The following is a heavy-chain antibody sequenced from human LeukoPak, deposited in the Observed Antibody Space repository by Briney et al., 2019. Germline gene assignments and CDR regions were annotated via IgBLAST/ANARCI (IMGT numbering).Heavy chain of an antibody. CDR1: GLTFSSYA. CDR2: ISYDGSNK. V-gene: IGHV3-30-3*01. J-gene: IGHJ4*02. CDR3: ARDLRGLDY. Sequence: GGSLRLSCAASGLTFSSYAMHWVRQAPGKGLEWVAVISYDGSNKYYADSVKGRFTISRDNSKNTLYLQMNSLRAEDTAVYYCARDLRGLDYWGQGTLVTVSS.